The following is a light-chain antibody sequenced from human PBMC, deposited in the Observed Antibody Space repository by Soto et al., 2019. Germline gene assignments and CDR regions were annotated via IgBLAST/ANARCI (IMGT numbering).Light chain of an antibody. CDR3: QQSYSYPRT. V-gene: IGKV1-39*01. CDR1: QSISSY. J-gene: IGKJ1*01. Sequence: DIQMTQSPSSLSASVGDRVTITCRASQSISSYLNWYQQKPGKAPKLLIFAASSLQSGVPSRFSGSGSGTDFNLAISSLQPEDFGNYFCQQSYSYPRTFGQGTKVDIK. CDR2: AAS.